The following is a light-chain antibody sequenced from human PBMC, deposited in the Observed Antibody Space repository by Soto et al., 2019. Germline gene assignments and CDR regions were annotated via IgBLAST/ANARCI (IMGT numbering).Light chain of an antibody. V-gene: IGKV1-27*01. Sequence: DIQMTQSPSSLSASVGDRDIITCRASQGISAYLAWYQQKPGKAPKLLIYAASTLQSGVPSRFSGSGSGTDFTLTISSLQPEDVATYYCQKYYSAPFTFGPGTKVYI. CDR1: QGISAY. J-gene: IGKJ3*01. CDR3: QKYYSAPFT. CDR2: AAS.